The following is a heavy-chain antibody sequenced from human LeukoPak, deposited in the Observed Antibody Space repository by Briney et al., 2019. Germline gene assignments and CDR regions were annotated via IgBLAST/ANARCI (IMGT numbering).Heavy chain of an antibody. J-gene: IGHJ3*02. CDR3: ATNTPTQRLDAFDI. CDR2: FDPEDGET. CDR1: GYTLTELS. Sequence: GASVKVSCKVSGYTLTELSMHWVRQAPGKGLEWMGGFDPEDGETIYAQKFQGRVTMTEDTSTDTAYMELSSLRSEDTAVYYCATNTPTQRLDAFDIWGQGTMVTVSS. V-gene: IGHV1-24*01. D-gene: IGHD6-25*01.